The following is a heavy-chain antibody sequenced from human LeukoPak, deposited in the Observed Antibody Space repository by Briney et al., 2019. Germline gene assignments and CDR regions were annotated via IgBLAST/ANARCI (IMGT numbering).Heavy chain of an antibody. V-gene: IGHV4-39*01. CDR3: ARGKGSSGWNYYYYMDV. D-gene: IGHD6-19*01. CDR2: IYYSGST. Sequence: SETLSLTCTVSGGSISSSSYYWGWVRQPPGKGLEWIGSIYYSGSTYYNPSLKSRVTISVDTSKNQFSLKLSSVTAADTAVYYCARGKGSSGWNYYYYMDVWGKGTTVTVSS. J-gene: IGHJ6*03. CDR1: GGSISSSSYY.